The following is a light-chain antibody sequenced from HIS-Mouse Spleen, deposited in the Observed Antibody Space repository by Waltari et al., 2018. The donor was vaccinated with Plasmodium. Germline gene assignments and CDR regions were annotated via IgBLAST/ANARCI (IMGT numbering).Light chain of an antibody. V-gene: IGKV3-15*01. CDR3: QQYNNWSVT. Sequence: EIVMTPSPATLSVSPGERATLTCRASRRVSSNLAWYQQKPGQAPRLLIYGASTRATGIPARFSGSGSGTEFTLTISSLQSEDFAVYYGQQYNNWSVTFGPGTKVDIK. CDR2: GAS. J-gene: IGKJ3*01. CDR1: RRVSSN.